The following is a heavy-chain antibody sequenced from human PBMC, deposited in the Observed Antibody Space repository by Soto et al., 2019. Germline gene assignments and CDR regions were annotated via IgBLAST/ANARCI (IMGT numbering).Heavy chain of an antibody. Sequence: GGSLRLSCAASGFTFSSYGMHWVRQAPGKGLEWVAVIWYDGSNKYYADSVKGRFTISRDNSKNTPYLQMNSLRAEDTAVYYCAIDHLLRDIVVVPAAMEYNWFDPWGQGTLVTVSS. J-gene: IGHJ5*02. D-gene: IGHD2-2*01. CDR2: IWYDGSNK. CDR1: GFTFSSYG. CDR3: AIDHLLRDIVVVPAAMEYNWFDP. V-gene: IGHV3-33*01.